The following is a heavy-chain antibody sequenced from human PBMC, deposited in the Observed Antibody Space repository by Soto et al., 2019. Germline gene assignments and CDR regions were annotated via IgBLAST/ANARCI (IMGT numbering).Heavy chain of an antibody. Sequence: VASVKVSCKASGYTFTSYAMHWVRQAPGQRLERMGWINAGNGNTKYSQKFQGRVTITRDTSASTAYMELSSLRSEDTAVYYCARVGGWYVPDYWGQGTLVTVS. CDR3: ARVGGWYVPDY. CDR1: GYTFTSYA. J-gene: IGHJ4*02. CDR2: INAGNGNT. D-gene: IGHD6-19*01. V-gene: IGHV1-3*01.